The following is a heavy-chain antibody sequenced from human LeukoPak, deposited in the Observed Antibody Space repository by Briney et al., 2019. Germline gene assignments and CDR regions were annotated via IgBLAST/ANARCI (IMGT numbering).Heavy chain of an antibody. CDR2: IYRDDDK. D-gene: IGHD3-9*01. Sequence: SGPTLVNPTQTLTLTCTFSGFSLSTSGVGVGWIRQPPGKALEWLALIYRDDDKRYSPSLKSRLTITKDTSKNQVVLTMTNMDPVDTATYYCAHRPNHLTGPIFDYWGQGTLVTVSS. CDR1: GFSLSTSGVG. CDR3: AHRPNHLTGPIFDY. V-gene: IGHV2-5*02. J-gene: IGHJ4*02.